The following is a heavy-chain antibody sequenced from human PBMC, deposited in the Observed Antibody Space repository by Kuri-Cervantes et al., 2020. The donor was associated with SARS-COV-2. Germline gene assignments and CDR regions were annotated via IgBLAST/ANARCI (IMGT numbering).Heavy chain of an antibody. Sequence: SETLSLTCAVYGGSFSGYYWSWIRQPPGKGLEWIGYIYYSGSTNYNPSLKSRVTISVDTSKNQFSLKLSSVTAADTAVYYCVRGGGYSGYAGYYYGMDVWGQGTTVTVSS. CDR1: GGSFSGYY. V-gene: IGHV4-59*01. CDR3: VRGGGYSGYAGYYYGMDV. D-gene: IGHD5-12*01. CDR2: IYYSGST. J-gene: IGHJ6*02.